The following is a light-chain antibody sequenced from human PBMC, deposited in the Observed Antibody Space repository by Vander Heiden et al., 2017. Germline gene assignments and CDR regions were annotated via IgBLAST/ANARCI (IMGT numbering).Light chain of an antibody. J-gene: IGKJ2*01. CDR3: HQRSQWPHT. CDR2: DTF. V-gene: IGKV3-11*01. Sequence: EIVLIQALATLSCSPGEGATLSCRASQSVFNYVAWYQQKPVQAPRLLIYDTFNRATGITARFSGSASGTDFTLTISSPAPQAIAVYYCHQRSQWPHTFGQGTKLESK. CDR1: QSVFNY.